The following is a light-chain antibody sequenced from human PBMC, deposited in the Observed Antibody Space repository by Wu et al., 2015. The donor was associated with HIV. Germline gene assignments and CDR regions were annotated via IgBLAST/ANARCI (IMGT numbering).Light chain of an antibody. Sequence: CRASXSVLAALSXVPAXKLATAPSLLIYGASRGPTGIPDRFSGSESGTDFTLTISRLEPEDSAMYYCQQYGRSPTTFGQGTKVEIK. V-gene: IGKV3-20*01. CDR3: QQYGRSPTT. CDR1: XSVLAA. CDR2: GAS. J-gene: IGKJ1*01.